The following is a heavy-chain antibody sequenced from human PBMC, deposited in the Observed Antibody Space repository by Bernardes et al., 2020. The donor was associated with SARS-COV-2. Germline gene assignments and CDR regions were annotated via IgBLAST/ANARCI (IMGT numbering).Heavy chain of an antibody. V-gene: IGHV3-23*01. J-gene: IGHJ4*02. Sequence: GGSLRLSCAASGFTFSSYAMSWVRQAPGKGLEWVAAISGSGGSTYYADSVKGRFTISRDNSKNTLYLQMNSLRAEDTAVYYCAKVGLGYCSSTSCYEFDYWGQGTLVTVSS. CDR3: AKVGLGYCSSTSCYEFDY. CDR2: ISGSGGST. D-gene: IGHD2-2*01. CDR1: GFTFSSYA.